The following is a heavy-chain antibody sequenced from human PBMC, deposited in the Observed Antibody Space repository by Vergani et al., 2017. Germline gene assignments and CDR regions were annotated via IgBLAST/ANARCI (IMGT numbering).Heavy chain of an antibody. V-gene: IGHV4-61*02. CDR1: GGSINSHNYY. Sequence: QVQLQESGPGLVKPSQTLSLTCTVSGGSINSHNYYWSWIRQPAGKGLEWIGRIHTSGNTNYNPSLKSRVTMSLGPSRNQISLKMNSVTAADTAVYYCARERVVSDAIRKYCCYMDVWGKGTTVTVSS. D-gene: IGHD2-2*02. CDR2: IHTSGNT. CDR3: ARERVVSDAIRKYCCYMDV. J-gene: IGHJ6*04.